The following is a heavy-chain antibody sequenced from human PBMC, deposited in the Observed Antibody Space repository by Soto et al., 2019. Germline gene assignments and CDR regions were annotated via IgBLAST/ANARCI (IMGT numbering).Heavy chain of an antibody. CDR1: GFSFSSVA. CDR2: ISGSADST. J-gene: IGHJ6*02. V-gene: IGHV3-23*01. D-gene: IGHD2-8*01. Sequence: EVQLLESGGGVIHPGGSLRLSCAASGFSFSSVAMNWVRQAPGKGLEWVSIISGSADSTFYADSVKGRFTISRDNSKSTLYLQINSLRAEDTAVYYCAKTRGAMIYAISVYGMDVWGQGTTVTVSS. CDR3: AKTRGAMIYAISVYGMDV.